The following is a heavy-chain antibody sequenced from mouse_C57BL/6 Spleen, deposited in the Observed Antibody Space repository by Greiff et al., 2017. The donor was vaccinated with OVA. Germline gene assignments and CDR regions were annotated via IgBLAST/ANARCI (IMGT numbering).Heavy chain of an antibody. CDR1: GYTFTDYE. V-gene: IGHV1-15*01. CDR2: IDPETGGT. CDR3: TRRYGSSYGPSFAY. Sequence: QVQLQQSGAELVRPGASVTLSCKASGYTFTDYEMHWVKQTPVHGLEWIGAIDPETGGTAYNQKFKGKAILTADKSSSTAYMELRSLTSEDSAVYYCTRRYGSSYGPSFAYWGQGTLVTVSA. D-gene: IGHD1-1*01. J-gene: IGHJ3*01.